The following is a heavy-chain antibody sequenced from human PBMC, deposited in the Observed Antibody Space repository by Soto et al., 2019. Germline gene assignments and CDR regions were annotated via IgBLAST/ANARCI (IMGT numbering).Heavy chain of an antibody. D-gene: IGHD1-7*01. CDR2: ISGSGGST. CDR3: ASPGTTISWFDP. J-gene: IGHJ5*02. CDR1: GFTFSSYA. V-gene: IGHV3-23*01. Sequence: EVQLLESGGGLVQPVGSLRLSCAASGFTFSSYAMSWVRQAPGKGLEWVSAISGSGGSTYYADSVKGRFTISRDNSKNTLYLQMNSLRAEDTAVYYCASPGTTISWFDPWGQGTLVTVSS.